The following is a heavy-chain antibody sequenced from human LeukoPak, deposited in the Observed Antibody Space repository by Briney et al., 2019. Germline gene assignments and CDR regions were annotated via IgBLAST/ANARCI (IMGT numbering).Heavy chain of an antibody. CDR1: GGSISTSTYY. D-gene: IGHD6-13*01. CDR2: IYYSGSP. CDR3: ARHTRIRGSSSWYNY. V-gene: IGHV4-39*07. J-gene: IGHJ4*02. Sequence: PSETLSLTCTVSGGSISTSTYYWGWIRQPPGKGLEWIGSIYYSGSPYYNPSLKSRVTISVDTSNNQFSLKLSSVTAADTAVYYCARHTRIRGSSSWYNYWGQGTLVTVSS.